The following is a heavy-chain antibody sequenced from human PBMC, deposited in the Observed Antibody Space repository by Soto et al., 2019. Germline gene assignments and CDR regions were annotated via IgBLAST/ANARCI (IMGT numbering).Heavy chain of an antibody. J-gene: IGHJ4*02. D-gene: IGHD2-2*01. Sequence: SETLSLTCTVSGDSISGYYWSWIRQPPGKGLEWIGYIYCSGSTNYNPSLKSRVTISVDTSKNQFSLKLTSVTAADTAVYYCARVPCSSTSCYGYYFDYWGQGTLVNVSS. CDR3: ARVPCSSTSCYGYYFDY. CDR2: IYCSGST. CDR1: GDSISGYY. V-gene: IGHV4-59*01.